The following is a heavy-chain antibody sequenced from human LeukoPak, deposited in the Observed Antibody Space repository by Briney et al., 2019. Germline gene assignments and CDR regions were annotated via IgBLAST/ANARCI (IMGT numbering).Heavy chain of an antibody. D-gene: IGHD6-13*01. CDR2: IIPILGIA. Sequence: SVKVSCKASGGTFSSYAISWVRQAPGQGLEWMGRIIPILGIANYARKFQGRVTITADKSTSTAYMELSSLRSEDTAVYYCARGRERTAAAQPNWFDPWGQGTLVTVSS. CDR1: GGTFSSYA. J-gene: IGHJ5*02. CDR3: ARGRERTAAAQPNWFDP. V-gene: IGHV1-69*04.